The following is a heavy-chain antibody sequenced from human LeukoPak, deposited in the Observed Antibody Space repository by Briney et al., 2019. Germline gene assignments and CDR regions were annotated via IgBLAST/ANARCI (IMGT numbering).Heavy chain of an antibody. CDR3: ARRLVARPRDYYYYGMDV. V-gene: IGHV1-18*01. CDR1: GYTFTSYG. CDR2: ISAYNGNT. J-gene: IGHJ6*02. Sequence: ASVKVSCKASGYTFTSYGISWVRQAPGQGLEWMGWISAYNGNTNYAQKLQGRVTMTTDTSTSTAYMELRSLRSDDTAVYYCARRLVARPRDYYYYGMDVWGQGTTVTVSS. D-gene: IGHD6-6*01.